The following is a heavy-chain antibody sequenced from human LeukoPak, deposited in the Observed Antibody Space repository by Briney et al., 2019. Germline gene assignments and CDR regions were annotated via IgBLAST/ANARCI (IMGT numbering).Heavy chain of an antibody. J-gene: IGHJ4*02. CDR3: ARRSGIAVAGAFDY. CDR2: IYSGGST. CDR1: GFTVSSNY. V-gene: IGHV3-53*01. D-gene: IGHD6-19*01. Sequence: GGSLRLSCAASGFTVSSNYMSWVRQAPGKGLEWVSIIYSGGSTFYADSVKGRFTISRDNSKNTLYLQMNSLRAEDTAVYYCARRSGIAVAGAFDYWGQGTLVTVSS.